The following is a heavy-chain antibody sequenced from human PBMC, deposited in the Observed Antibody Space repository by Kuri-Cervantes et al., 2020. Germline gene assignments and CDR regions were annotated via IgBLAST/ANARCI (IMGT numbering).Heavy chain of an antibody. J-gene: IGHJ4*02. Sequence: ASVKVSCKASGYTFTGYYVHWVRQAPGQGLEWMGWIYPNSGATNYAQKFRGRVTMTTDTSTSTAYMELRSLRSDDTAVYYCARDLWGSCSLIDYWGQGTLVTVSS. CDR3: ARDLWGSCSLIDY. CDR2: IYPNSGAT. D-gene: IGHD2-15*01. CDR1: GYTFTGYY. V-gene: IGHV1-2*02.